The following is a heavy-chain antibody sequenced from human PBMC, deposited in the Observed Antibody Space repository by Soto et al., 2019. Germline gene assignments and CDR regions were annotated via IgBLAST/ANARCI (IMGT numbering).Heavy chain of an antibody. J-gene: IGHJ5*02. Sequence: EVQLVESGGGLVQPGGSLRLSCAASGLSISSFWINWVRQAPGKGPEWVANINLDGSVASYEDSVRGRFIISRDNAKKSVYIQMNSLRAEDTAVYYCVANHHWGQGTLVTVSS. CDR3: VANHH. CDR2: INLDGSVA. V-gene: IGHV3-7*01. CDR1: GLSISSFW. D-gene: IGHD5-12*01.